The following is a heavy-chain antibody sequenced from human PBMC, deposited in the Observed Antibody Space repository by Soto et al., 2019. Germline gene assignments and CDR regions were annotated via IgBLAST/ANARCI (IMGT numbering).Heavy chain of an antibody. CDR2: FDPEDGET. V-gene: IGHV1-24*01. J-gene: IGHJ5*02. Sequence: AVKVSCKVSGYTLTELSMHWVRQAPGKGLEWMGGFDPEDGETIYAQKFQGRVTMTEDTSTDTAYMELSSLRSEDTAVYYCATGSYCSSTSCYHNWFDPWGQGTLVTVSS. CDR1: GYTLTELS. CDR3: ATGSYCSSTSCYHNWFDP. D-gene: IGHD2-2*01.